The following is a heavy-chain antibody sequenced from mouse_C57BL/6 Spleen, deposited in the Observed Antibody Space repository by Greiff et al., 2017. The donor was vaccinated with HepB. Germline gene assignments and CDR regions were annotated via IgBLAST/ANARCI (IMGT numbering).Heavy chain of an antibody. V-gene: IGHV1-15*01. CDR1: GYTFTDYE. Sequence: VKLKQSGAELVRPGASVTLSCKASGYTFTDYEMHWVKQTPVHGLEWIGAIDPETGGTAYNQKFKGKAILTADKSSSTAYMELRSLTSEDSAVYYCTRELLGYAMDYWGQGTSVTVSS. CDR3: TRELLGYAMDY. D-gene: IGHD4-1*01. CDR2: IDPETGGT. J-gene: IGHJ4*01.